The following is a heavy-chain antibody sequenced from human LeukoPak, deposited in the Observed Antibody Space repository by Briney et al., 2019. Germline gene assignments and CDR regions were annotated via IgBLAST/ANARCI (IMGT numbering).Heavy chain of an antibody. D-gene: IGHD5-18*01. Sequence: PGGSLRLSCAASGFTFSSYVMHWVRQAPGKGLEWVAVISYDGSNKYYADSVKGRFTISRDNSKNTLYLQMNSLRAEDTAVYYCAKVNVDTAMVTPGYFDYWGQGTLVTVSS. CDR2: ISYDGSNK. J-gene: IGHJ4*02. CDR1: GFTFSSYV. V-gene: IGHV3-30*18. CDR3: AKVNVDTAMVTPGYFDY.